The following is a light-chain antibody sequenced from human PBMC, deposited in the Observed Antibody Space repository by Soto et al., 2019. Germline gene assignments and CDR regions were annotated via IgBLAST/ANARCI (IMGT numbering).Light chain of an antibody. CDR1: NIGSKS. CDR2: NDS. J-gene: IGLJ3*02. Sequence: SYELTQPPSVSVAPGQTATISCGGKNIGSKSVHWYQQKPGQAPVLVVYNDSDRPSGIPERLSGSNSGNTATLTISRVEAGDEADYYCQVWESSSDPKVFGGGTQVTVL. CDR3: QVWESSSDPKV. V-gene: IGLV3-21*02.